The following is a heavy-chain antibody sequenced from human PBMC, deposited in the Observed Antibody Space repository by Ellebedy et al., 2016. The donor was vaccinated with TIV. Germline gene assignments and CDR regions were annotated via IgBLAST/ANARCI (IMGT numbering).Heavy chain of an antibody. CDR2: ISSSGSTI. CDR3: ARDTRFIDHQHNWFDP. Sequence: GESLKISCAASGFTFSDYSMNWIRQAPGKGLEWVSSISSSGSTIYYADSVKGRFIISRDNAKNSLYLQMNSLRADDTAVFYCARDTRFIDHQHNWFDPWGQGTLVTVSS. V-gene: IGHV3-11*01. CDR1: GFTFSDYS. J-gene: IGHJ5*02. D-gene: IGHD1-26*01.